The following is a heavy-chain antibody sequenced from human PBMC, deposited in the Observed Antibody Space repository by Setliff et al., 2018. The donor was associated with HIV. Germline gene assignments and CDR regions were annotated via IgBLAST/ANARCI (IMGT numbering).Heavy chain of an antibody. J-gene: IGHJ4*02. CDR2: IYYTGTT. CDR3: ARHRGYCSGGSCYFDY. CDR1: GDSISSYY. Sequence: SETLSLTCNVSGDSISSYYWSWIRQPPGKGLEWIGYIYYTGTTKYNPSLKSRVTISIDTSKNQFSLKLSSVTAADTAVYYCARHRGYCSGGSCYFDYWGQGTLVTVSS. D-gene: IGHD2-15*01. V-gene: IGHV4-59*08.